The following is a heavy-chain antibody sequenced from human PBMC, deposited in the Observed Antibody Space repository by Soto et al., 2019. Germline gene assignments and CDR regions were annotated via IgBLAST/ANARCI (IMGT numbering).Heavy chain of an antibody. CDR3: ARSGTMVERPSFLYYYYYGMDV. D-gene: IGHD3-10*01. CDR2: IIPIFGTA. J-gene: IGHJ6*02. Sequence: SVTVSCQASGYTFTSYGISWVRQAPGQGLEWMGGIIPIFGTANYAQKFQGRVTITADESTSTAYMELSSLRSEDTAVYYCARSGTMVERPSFLYYYYYGMDVWGQGTTVTVSS. CDR1: GYTFTSYG. V-gene: IGHV1-69*13.